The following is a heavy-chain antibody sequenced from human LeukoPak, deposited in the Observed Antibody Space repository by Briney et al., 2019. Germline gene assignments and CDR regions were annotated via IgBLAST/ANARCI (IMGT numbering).Heavy chain of an antibody. CDR2: IYSGGST. D-gene: IGHD1-26*01. CDR3: SRYRYSGSYPLDY. CDR1: GFTVSSNY. J-gene: IGHJ4*02. Sequence: PGGSLRLSCAASGFTVSSNYMSWVRQAPGKGLGWVSVIYSGGSTYYEDSVKGRFTISRDNSKNTLYLQMNSLRAEDTAVYYCSRYRYSGSYPLDYWARGTLVTLPS. V-gene: IGHV3-53*01.